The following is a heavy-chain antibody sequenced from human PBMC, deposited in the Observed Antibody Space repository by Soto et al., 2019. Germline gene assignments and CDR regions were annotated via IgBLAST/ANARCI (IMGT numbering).Heavy chain of an antibody. CDR2: IYYSGST. V-gene: IGHV4-39*01. J-gene: IGHJ4*02. CDR3: ASFPDTAMVEYYFDY. Sequence: SETLSLTCTVSGSSISSSSYYWGWIRQPPGKGLEWIGSIYYSGSTYYNPSLKSRVTISVDTSKNQFSLKLSSVTAADTAVYYCASFPDTAMVEYYFDYWGQGTLVTVSS. CDR1: GSSISSSSYY. D-gene: IGHD5-18*01.